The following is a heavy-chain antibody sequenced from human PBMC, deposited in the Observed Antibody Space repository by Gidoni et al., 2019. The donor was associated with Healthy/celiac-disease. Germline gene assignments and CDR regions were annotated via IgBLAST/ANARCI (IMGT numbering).Heavy chain of an antibody. V-gene: IGHV1-69*09. J-gene: IGHJ5*02. CDR3: ASLAAGGDWFDP. CDR1: GGPFSSYA. Sequence: QVQLVQSGAAVKKPGASVKVSCKASGGPFSSYAISWVRQAPGQGLEWMGRIIPILGIANYAQKFQGRVTITADKSTSTAYMELSSLRSEDTAVYYCASLAAGGDWFDPWGQGTLVTVSS. D-gene: IGHD6-13*01. CDR2: IIPILGIA.